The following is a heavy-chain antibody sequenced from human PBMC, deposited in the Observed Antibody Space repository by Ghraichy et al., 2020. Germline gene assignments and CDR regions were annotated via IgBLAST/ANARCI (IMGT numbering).Heavy chain of an antibody. J-gene: IGHJ3*02. V-gene: IGHV3-23*01. Sequence: LSLTCTASGFTFLSYAMNWVRQAPGKGLEWVSAITGIGGATYYAESVKGRFTISRDNSANTLYLQMNNLRAEDTAVYFCAKQRSAFDIWGHGTMVTVSS. CDR1: GFTFLSYA. CDR3: AKQRSAFDI. CDR2: ITGIGGAT.